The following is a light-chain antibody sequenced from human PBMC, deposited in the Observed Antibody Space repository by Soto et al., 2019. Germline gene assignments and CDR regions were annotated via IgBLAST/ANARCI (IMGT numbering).Light chain of an antibody. CDR2: DVT. J-gene: IGLJ2*01. Sequence: QSVLTQAASVSGSPGQSITISCHGTSIDVVGYNYVSWYQHHPGRASELMIYDVTTRPSGVSSRFSGSKSGNTASLTISGLQAEDEADYYCSSYTSIRALVFGGGTKVTVL. V-gene: IGLV2-14*03. CDR1: SIDVVGYNY. CDR3: SSYTSIRALV.